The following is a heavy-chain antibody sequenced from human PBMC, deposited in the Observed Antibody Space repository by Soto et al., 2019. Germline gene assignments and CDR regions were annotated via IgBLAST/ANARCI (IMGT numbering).Heavy chain of an antibody. CDR3: TRVLGYTFEPGKTRYYAMDV. V-gene: IGHV1-69*01. D-gene: IGHD5-18*01. CDR2: LIPVFGSP. J-gene: IGHJ6*02. Sequence: QVRLVQSGAEVKKPGSSVTVSCKTSGGPFSKDAINWVRQAPGQGLEWMGLLIPVFGSPIYAQKFQGRIRITADESTSTAFMAMSSLRSEDKAVYYCTRVLGYTFEPGKTRYYAMDVWGQGTTVSVSS. CDR1: GGPFSKDA.